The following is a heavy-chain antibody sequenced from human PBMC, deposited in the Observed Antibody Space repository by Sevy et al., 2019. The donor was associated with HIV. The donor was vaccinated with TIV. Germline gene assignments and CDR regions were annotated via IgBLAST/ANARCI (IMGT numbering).Heavy chain of an antibody. V-gene: IGHV1-46*01. D-gene: IGHD3-22*01. CDR2: INPRGGST. Sequence: ASVKVSCKASGYTFTSYYMHWVRQAPGQGLEWMGIINPRGGSTSYAQKFQGRVTMTRDTSTSTVYMELSSLRSEDTAVYYCARTPTYYYDSSGHDAFDIWGQGTMVTVSS. J-gene: IGHJ3*02. CDR1: GYTFTSYY. CDR3: ARTPTYYYDSSGHDAFDI.